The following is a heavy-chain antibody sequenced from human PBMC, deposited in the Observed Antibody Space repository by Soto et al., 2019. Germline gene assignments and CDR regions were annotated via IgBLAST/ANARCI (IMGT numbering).Heavy chain of an antibody. D-gene: IGHD1-26*01. Sequence: QVQLVESGGGLVKPGGSLRLSCAASGFRFSDYYMSWVRQAPGKGLEWISYIDSSGGYTNYADSVKGRFTISRDNAKNSLYLQVSSLRAEDTAIYYCARGLRRNSGSYFDYWGQGAPVSVSS. CDR2: IDSSGGYT. V-gene: IGHV3-11*05. CDR3: ARGLRRNSGSYFDY. J-gene: IGHJ4*02. CDR1: GFRFSDYY.